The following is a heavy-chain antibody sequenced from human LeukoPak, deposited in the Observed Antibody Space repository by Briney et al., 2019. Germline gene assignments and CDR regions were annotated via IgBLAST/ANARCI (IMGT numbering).Heavy chain of an antibody. Sequence: SETLSLTCAVYGGSFSGYYWGWVRQLPGKGLEWIGSIYVSGSSYYNPSLKSRVSISVDTSKNQFSLKLTSVTAADTAVYYCATQPIAVPVSGTHYFDYWGQGTLVTVSS. CDR2: IYVSGSS. D-gene: IGHD6-19*01. V-gene: IGHV4-34*01. CDR3: ATQPIAVPVSGTHYFDY. J-gene: IGHJ4*02. CDR1: GGSFSGYY.